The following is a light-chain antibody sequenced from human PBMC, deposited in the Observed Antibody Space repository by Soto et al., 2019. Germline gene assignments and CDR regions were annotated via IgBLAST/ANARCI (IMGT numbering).Light chain of an antibody. V-gene: IGKV3-15*01. Sequence: EIVMTQSPATLSVSPGERATLSCRASQSVSSNLAWYQQKPGQAPRLLIYGASTRATGIPARFSGSGSGTEFTLTISSLQSEDYAAYYCEQYNISPTTFG. CDR2: GAS. CDR1: QSVSSN. CDR3: EQYNISPTT. J-gene: IGKJ1*01.